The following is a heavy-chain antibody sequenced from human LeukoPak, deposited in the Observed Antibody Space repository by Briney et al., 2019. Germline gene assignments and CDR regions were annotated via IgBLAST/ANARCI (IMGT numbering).Heavy chain of an antibody. V-gene: IGHV4-4*07. D-gene: IGHD3-10*01. CDR1: GGSISSYY. CDR2: TYTSGST. Sequence: SETLSLTCTVSGGSISSYYWSWIRQPAGKGLEWIGRTYTSGSTNYNPSLKSRVTMSVDTSKNQFSLKLSSVTAADTAVYYCARGIYYYGSGSYSAYYFDYWGQGTLVTVSS. CDR3: ARGIYYYGSGSYSAYYFDY. J-gene: IGHJ4*02.